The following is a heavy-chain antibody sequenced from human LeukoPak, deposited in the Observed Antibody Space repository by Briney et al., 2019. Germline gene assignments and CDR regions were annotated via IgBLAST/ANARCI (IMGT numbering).Heavy chain of an antibody. D-gene: IGHD4-17*01. CDR1: GFTFSSYW. J-gene: IGHJ4*02. CDR3: ASPHDYGDRFDY. CDR2: IKQDGSEK. Sequence: GGSLRLSCAASGFTFSSYWMSWVRQAPGKGLEWVANIKQDGSEKYYVDSVKGRFTISRDNAKNSLHLQMNSLRAEDTAVYYCASPHDYGDRFDYWGQGTLVTVSS. V-gene: IGHV3-7*01.